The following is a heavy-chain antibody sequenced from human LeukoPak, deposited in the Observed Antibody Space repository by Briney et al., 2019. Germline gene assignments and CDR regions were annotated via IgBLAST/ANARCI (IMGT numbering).Heavy chain of an antibody. CDR3: ARVHQYYYDSSGYYYYYMDV. Sequence: SQTLSLTCAISGDSVSSNSAAWNWIRQSPSRGLEWLGRTYYRSKWYNDYAVSVKSRITINPDTSKNQFSLQLNSVTPEDTAVYYCARVHQYYYDSSGYYYYYMDVWGKGTTVTVSS. J-gene: IGHJ6*03. D-gene: IGHD3-22*01. V-gene: IGHV6-1*01. CDR1: GDSVSSNSAA. CDR2: TYYRSKWYN.